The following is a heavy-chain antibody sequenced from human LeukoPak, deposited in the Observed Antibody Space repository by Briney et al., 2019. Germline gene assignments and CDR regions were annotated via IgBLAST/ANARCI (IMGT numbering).Heavy chain of an antibody. CDR2: ISWNSGYI. CDR3: SKDVEGSGWPRWAFDI. CDR1: GFTFDDYA. V-gene: IGHV3-9*01. Sequence: GRSLRLSCAASGFTFDDYAMPWVRQAPGKGLEWVSGISWNSGYIGYEDSVKGRFTISRDNAKNSLYLQMNSLSAEDTAVYYCSKDVEGSGWPRWAFDIWGQGTMVTVSS. D-gene: IGHD6-19*01. J-gene: IGHJ3*02.